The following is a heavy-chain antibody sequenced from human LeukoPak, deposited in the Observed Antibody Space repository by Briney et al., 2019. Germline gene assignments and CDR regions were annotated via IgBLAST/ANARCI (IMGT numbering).Heavy chain of an antibody. CDR3: AAYMVRGVIYAFDI. Sequence: SGTLSLTCAVSGGSISSSNWWSWLRQPPGKGLEWIGEIYHSGSTNYNPSLKSRVTISVDKSKNQFSLKLSSVTAADTAVYYCAAYMVRGVIYAFDIWGQGTMVTVSS. D-gene: IGHD3-10*01. CDR2: IYHSGST. J-gene: IGHJ3*02. CDR1: GGSISSSNW. V-gene: IGHV4-4*02.